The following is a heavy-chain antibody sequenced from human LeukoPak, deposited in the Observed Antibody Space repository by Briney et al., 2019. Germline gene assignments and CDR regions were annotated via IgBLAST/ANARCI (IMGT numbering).Heavy chain of an antibody. D-gene: IGHD3-10*01. J-gene: IGHJ4*02. CDR1: GYTFTGYY. V-gene: IGHV1-2*02. CDR3: ARGVVRGVTLGAY. Sequence: ASVKVSCKASGYTFTGYYMHWVRQAPGQGLEWMGWIVPNSGVTNYAQKFQGRVTMTRDTSISTAYMELSRLRSDDTAMYYCARGVVRGVTLGAYWGQGTLVTVSS. CDR2: IVPNSGVT.